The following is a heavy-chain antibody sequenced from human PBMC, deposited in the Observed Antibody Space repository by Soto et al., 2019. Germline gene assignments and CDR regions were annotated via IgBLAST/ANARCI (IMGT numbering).Heavy chain of an antibody. J-gene: IGHJ4*02. CDR1: GTYFSNYY. V-gene: IGHV4-59*01. CDR3: ARLLDGYCSGDDCYGYFDF. D-gene: IGHD2-15*01. Sequence: SETLSLTCTVSGTYFSNYYWSWIRQSPGKGLEWIGYIFHSGSTNYNPSLKSRVTISVNTSKNQFFLKLSSLTAADTAVFYCARLLDGYCSGDDCYGYFDFWGQGIQVTVSS. CDR2: IFHSGST.